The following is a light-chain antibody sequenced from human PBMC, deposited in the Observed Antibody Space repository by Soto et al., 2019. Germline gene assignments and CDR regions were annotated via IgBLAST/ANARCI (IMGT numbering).Light chain of an antibody. Sequence: EIVLTQSPATLSLSPGERATLSCRASQSVSSSLAWYQQKPGQAPRLLIYDASSRATGTPDRFSGSGSGTDFTLTISRLEPEDFAVYYCQHYGSSHSNTFGQGTRLEIK. CDR3: QHYGSSHSNT. V-gene: IGKV3-20*01. CDR1: QSVSSS. CDR2: DAS. J-gene: IGKJ5*01.